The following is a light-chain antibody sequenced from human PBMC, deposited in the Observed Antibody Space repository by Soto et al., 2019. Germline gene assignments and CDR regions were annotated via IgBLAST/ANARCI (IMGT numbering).Light chain of an antibody. CDR1: QDTSNY. Sequence: DIPMTQSPSSLSASVGDRVTITCQASQDTSNYLNWYQQKPGKAHKLLIYAASNLETGVPSRFSRSGSGTDFTFTISSLQPEDIATYYCQQYDNLPYTFGQGTKLEIK. V-gene: IGKV1-33*01. CDR2: AAS. J-gene: IGKJ2*01. CDR3: QQYDNLPYT.